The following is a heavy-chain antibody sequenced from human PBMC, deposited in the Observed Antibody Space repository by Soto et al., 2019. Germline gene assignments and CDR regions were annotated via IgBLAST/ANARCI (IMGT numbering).Heavy chain of an antibody. CDR2: IYSGGST. CDR1: GVTVSSNY. D-gene: IGHD5-18*01. CDR3: ARHGYNYGGGYFDY. V-gene: IGHV3-66*04. Sequence: EVQLVESGGGLVQPGGSLRLSCAASGVTVSSNYMSWVSQAPGKWLEWVSVIYSGGSTYYADSVKGRFTISRDNSKNTLYLQTNSLGAEDTAVYYCARHGYNYGGGYFDYWGQGTLVTVSS. J-gene: IGHJ4*02.